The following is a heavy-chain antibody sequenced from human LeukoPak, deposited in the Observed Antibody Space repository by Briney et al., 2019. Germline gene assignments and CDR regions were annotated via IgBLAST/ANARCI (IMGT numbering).Heavy chain of an antibody. CDR1: GFTVNNKY. CDR2: IYGGGST. J-gene: IGHJ4*02. V-gene: IGHV3-66*01. Sequence: PGGSLRLSCAASGFTVNNKYMSWVRQAPGKGLDWVSVIYGGGSTHYADSMKGRFTISRDNSKNTVYLQMNSLRAEDTAIYYCKWEPKYWGQGTLVTVSS. D-gene: IGHD1-26*01. CDR3: KWEPKY.